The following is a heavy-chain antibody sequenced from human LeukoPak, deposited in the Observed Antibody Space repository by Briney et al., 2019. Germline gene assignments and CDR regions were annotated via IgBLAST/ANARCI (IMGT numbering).Heavy chain of an antibody. CDR3: TRDGAESSNTAFDI. CDR1: GSTLSDQY. J-gene: IGHJ3*02. Sequence: GGSLRLSCAASGSTLSDQYIDWVRQAPGKGLEWIARSRNKANIHTTEYAASVKCRFTISRDDSGNIVFLQMNSLKIEDTATYFCTRDGAESSNTAFDIWGQGTEVTVSS. D-gene: IGHD2-2*01. V-gene: IGHV3-72*01. CDR2: SRNKANIHTT.